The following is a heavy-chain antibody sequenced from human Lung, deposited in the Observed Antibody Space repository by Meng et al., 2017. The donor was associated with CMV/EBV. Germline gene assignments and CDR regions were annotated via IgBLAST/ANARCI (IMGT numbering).Heavy chain of an antibody. V-gene: IGHV5-51*01. CDR3: AVAPGWELLGWFDP. CDR1: GYSFTSYW. D-gene: IGHD1-26*01. J-gene: IGHJ5*02. CDR2: IYPGDSDT. Sequence: GGSXRLXCKGSGYSFTSYWIGWVRQMPGKGLEWMGIIYPGDSDTRYSPSFQGQVTISADKSISTAYLQWSSLKASDTAMYYCAVAPGWELLGWFDPWGPGNLV.